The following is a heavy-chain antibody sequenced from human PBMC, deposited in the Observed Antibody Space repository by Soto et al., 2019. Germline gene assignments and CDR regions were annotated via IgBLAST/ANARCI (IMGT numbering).Heavy chain of an antibody. Sequence: VSGTSGSGISTYYADSVKGRFTISRDNSKNSLYLQMNSLRAEDTAVYYCAYFFYCYGDRRDLHSFPTRRSFDL. D-gene: IGHD4-17*01. V-gene: IGHV3-23*01. CDR3: AYFFYCYGDRRDLHSFPTRRSFDL. J-gene: IGHJ2*01. CDR2: TSGSGIST.